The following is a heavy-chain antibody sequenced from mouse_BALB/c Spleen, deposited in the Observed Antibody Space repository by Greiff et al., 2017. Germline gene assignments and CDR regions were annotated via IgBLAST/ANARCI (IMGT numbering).Heavy chain of an antibody. CDR1: GFNIKDYY. D-gene: IGHD1-2*01. J-gene: IGHJ3*01. CDR3: ASPITTAPFAY. V-gene: IGHV14-1*02. Sequence: EVQLQQSGAELVRPGALVKLSCKASGFNIKDYYMHWVKQRPEQGLEWIGWIDPENGNTIYDPKFQGKASITADTSSNTAYLQLSSLTSEDTAVYYCASPITTAPFAYWGQGTLVTVSA. CDR2: IDPENGNT.